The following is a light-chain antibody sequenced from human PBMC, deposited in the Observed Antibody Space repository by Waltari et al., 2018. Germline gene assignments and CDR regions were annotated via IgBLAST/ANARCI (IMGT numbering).Light chain of an antibody. CDR3: LSYDSSLSAFV. V-gene: IGLV1-40*01. J-gene: IGLJ3*02. Sequence: PSGVPDRFSGSKSGNSAALTITGLHAEDEANYFCLSYDSSLSAFVFGGGTKLTV.